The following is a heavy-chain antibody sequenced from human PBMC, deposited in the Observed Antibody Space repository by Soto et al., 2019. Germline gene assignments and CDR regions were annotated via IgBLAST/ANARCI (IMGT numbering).Heavy chain of an antibody. CDR1: GGSISSSSYY. CDR2: IYYSGST. D-gene: IGHD4-17*01. Sequence: PSETLSLTCTVSGGSISSSSYYWGWIRQPPGKGLEWIGSIYYSGSTYYNPSLKSRVTISVDTSKNQFSLKLSSVTAADTAVYYCASRGTDYGDYGAFDIWGQGTMVTVSS. V-gene: IGHV4-39*01. J-gene: IGHJ3*02. CDR3: ASRGTDYGDYGAFDI.